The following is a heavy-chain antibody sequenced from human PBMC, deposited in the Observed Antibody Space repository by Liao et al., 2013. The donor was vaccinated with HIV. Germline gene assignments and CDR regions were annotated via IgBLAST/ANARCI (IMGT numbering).Heavy chain of an antibody. V-gene: IGHV4-30-4*08. D-gene: IGHD6-19*01. J-gene: IGHJ4*02. CDR1: GGSISSSSYY. CDR2: IYYSGST. CDR3: AREAVAGKGTIDY. Sequence: QLQLQESGPGLVKPSETLSLTCTVSGGSISSSSYYWSWIRQPPGKGLEWIGNIYYSGSTDYNPSLKSRVTISVDTSKNHFSLKLSSVTAADTAVYYCAREAVAGKGTIDYWGQGTLVTVSS.